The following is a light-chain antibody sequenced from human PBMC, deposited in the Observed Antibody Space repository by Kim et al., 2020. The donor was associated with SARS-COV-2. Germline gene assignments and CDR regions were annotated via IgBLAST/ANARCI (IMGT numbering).Light chain of an antibody. V-gene: IGLV2-8*01. J-gene: IGLJ1*01. CDR2: EVN. CDR1: SSDIGAYKS. CDR3: TSYAGSNNLDV. Sequence: QSVASYCTGTSSDIGAYKSVSWYQQHPGKAPKLMIYEVNRRPSGVPDRFSGSKSGNTASLTVSGLQAEDEADYYCTSYAGSNNLDVFGTGTKVTVL.